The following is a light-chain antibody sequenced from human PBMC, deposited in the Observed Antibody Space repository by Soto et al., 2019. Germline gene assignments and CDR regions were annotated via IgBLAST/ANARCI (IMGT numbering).Light chain of an antibody. Sequence: DIPMTQSPSTLSASVGDSVTITCGASQGISTCLAWYQQKPGKAPKLLIYAASSLQSGVPSRFSGSGSGTEFTLTISSLQPEDFATYYCQQLNSYPWTFGQGTKVDIK. V-gene: IGKV1-9*01. CDR1: QGISTC. CDR3: QQLNSYPWT. CDR2: AAS. J-gene: IGKJ1*01.